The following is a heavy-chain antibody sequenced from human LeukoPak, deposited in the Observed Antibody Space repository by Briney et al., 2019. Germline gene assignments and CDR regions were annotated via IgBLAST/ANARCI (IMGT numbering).Heavy chain of an antibody. CDR2: ISGSSSTI. Sequence: GGSLRLSCAASGFTFSSYGMNWVRQAPGKGLEWISYISGSSSTIYYADSVRGRFTISRDNAKNSLYLQMNSLRDEDTAVYYCARVKRDGYFNDAFDIWGQGTMVTVSS. CDR3: ARVKRDGYFNDAFDI. CDR1: GFTFSSYG. V-gene: IGHV3-48*02. D-gene: IGHD5-24*01. J-gene: IGHJ3*02.